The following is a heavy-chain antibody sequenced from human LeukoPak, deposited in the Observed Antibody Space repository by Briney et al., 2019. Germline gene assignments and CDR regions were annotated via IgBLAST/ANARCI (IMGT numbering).Heavy chain of an antibody. J-gene: IGHJ5*02. CDR1: GGSISSYG. V-gene: IGHV4-4*09. Sequence: PSETLSLTCTVSGGSISSYGWSWVRQPPGKGLEWIWYIYTSGTTDYNPPPTSRGTMSVHTSKNQFYMALRFLTAPDTAIYYCATSYDVKTAPYDLWGQGTLVTVSS. CDR2: IYTSGTT. D-gene: IGHD3-10*02. CDR3: ATSYDVKTAPYDL.